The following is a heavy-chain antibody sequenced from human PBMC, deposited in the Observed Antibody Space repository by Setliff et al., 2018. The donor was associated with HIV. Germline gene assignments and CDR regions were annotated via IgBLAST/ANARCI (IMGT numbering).Heavy chain of an antibody. CDR3: ARDIATTWGIVVVVAAPDFDL. D-gene: IGHD2-15*01. CDR2: IGTAADT. J-gene: IGHJ2*01. V-gene: IGHV3-13*01. Sequence: PGGSLRLSCAASGFTFSSYDMFWVRQVAGKGLEWVSAIGTAADTFYPASVKGRFIISRENAKNSLYLQMNSLRAEDTAVYYCARDIATTWGIVVVVAAPDFDLWGRGTLVTLSS. CDR1: GFTFSSYD.